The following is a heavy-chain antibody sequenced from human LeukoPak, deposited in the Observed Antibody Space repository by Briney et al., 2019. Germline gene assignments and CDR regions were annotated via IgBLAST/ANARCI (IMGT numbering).Heavy chain of an antibody. Sequence: ASVKVSCKASGYTFTSYGISWVRQAPGQGLEWMGRIIPILGIANYAQKFQGRVTITADKSTSTAYMELSSLRSEDTAVYYCAREDTYTNWFDPWGQGTLVTVPS. CDR2: IIPILGIA. J-gene: IGHJ5*02. CDR3: AREDTYTNWFDP. D-gene: IGHD1-1*01. V-gene: IGHV1-69*04. CDR1: GYTFTSYG.